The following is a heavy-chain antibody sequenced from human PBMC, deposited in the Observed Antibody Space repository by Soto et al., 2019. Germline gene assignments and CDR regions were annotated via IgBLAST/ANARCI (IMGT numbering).Heavy chain of an antibody. CDR2: ISYDGSHK. Sequence: QMYLVESGGGVVQPGRSLRLSCAASEFTFSGYGMHWVRQAPGKGLEWVALISYDGSHKNYADSVKGRFTISRDNSKNTLFLQMNSLKPEDTAVYYCAKDPNTAKYYYHYMDVWGKGTTVTVSS. J-gene: IGHJ6*03. CDR1: EFTFSGYG. D-gene: IGHD2-8*01. CDR3: AKDPNTAKYYYHYMDV. V-gene: IGHV3-30*18.